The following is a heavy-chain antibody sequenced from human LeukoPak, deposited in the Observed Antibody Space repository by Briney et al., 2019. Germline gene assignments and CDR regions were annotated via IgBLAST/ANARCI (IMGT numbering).Heavy chain of an antibody. V-gene: IGHV3-30*18. J-gene: IGHJ3*01. Sequence: GGSLRLSCAASGFTFSSYGMHWVRQAPGKGLEWVAVISYDGSNKYYADSVKGRFTISRDNSKNTLYLQMNSLRAEDTAVYYCAKDLATWGQGTMVTVSS. CDR1: GFTFSSYG. CDR3: AKDLAT. CDR2: ISYDGSNK.